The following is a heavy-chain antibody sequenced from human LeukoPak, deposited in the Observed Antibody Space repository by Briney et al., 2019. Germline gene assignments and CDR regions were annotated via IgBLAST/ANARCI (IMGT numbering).Heavy chain of an antibody. V-gene: IGHV3-23*01. Sequence: PGESLKISCATSGFTFSSYAMSWVRQAPGKGLEWVAAISSSGGNTDYAHSVKGRFTISRDYSKNTLYLQMNSLRADDTAVYYCAKSNGDGWYSPVDYWGQGTLVTVFS. CDR3: AKSNGDGWYSPVDY. J-gene: IGHJ4*02. CDR2: ISSSGGNT. CDR1: GFTFSSYA. D-gene: IGHD2-15*01.